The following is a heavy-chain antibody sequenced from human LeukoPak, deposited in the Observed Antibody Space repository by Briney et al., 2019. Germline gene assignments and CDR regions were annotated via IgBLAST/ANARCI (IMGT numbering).Heavy chain of an antibody. J-gene: IGHJ4*02. CDR2: IYHSGST. Sequence: SETLSLTCTVSGYSISSGYYWGWIRQPPGKGLEWIGSIYHSGSTYYNPSLKSRVTISVDTSKNQFSLKLSSVTAADTAVYYCARDSIMINVWGSYQIDYWGQGTLVTVSS. CDR3: ARDSIMINVWGSYQIDY. D-gene: IGHD3-16*02. V-gene: IGHV4-38-2*02. CDR1: GYSISSGYY.